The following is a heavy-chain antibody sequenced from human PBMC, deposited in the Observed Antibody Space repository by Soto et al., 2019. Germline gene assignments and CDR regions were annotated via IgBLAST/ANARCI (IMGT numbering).Heavy chain of an antibody. J-gene: IGHJ3*02. D-gene: IGHD2-8*01. Sequence: PGGSLRLSCAACGFTFSTYSMSWVRQAPGKGLEWVSAISGSGDSTYSADSVRGRFTISRDNSINKLYLQMNNLVYEDTAVYYCARPSGDGVSDAYDIFGQRTMVACSS. CDR3: ARPSGDGVSDAYDI. V-gene: IGHV3-23*01. CDR2: ISGSGDST. CDR1: GFTFSTYS.